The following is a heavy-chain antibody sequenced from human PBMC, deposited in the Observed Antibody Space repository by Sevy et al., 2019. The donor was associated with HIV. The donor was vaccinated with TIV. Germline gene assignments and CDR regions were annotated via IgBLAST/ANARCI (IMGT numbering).Heavy chain of an antibody. V-gene: IGHV3-30*02. D-gene: IGHD6-13*01. Sequence: GGSLRLSCTASGFTFSNFGMHWVRQVPGKGLEWVTFIRYDGSDKYYAASVKGRFTISRDDSENTLYLQMDRLRPEDTAIYYCAKDLAGPGRRYFDYWGQGTLVTVSS. CDR2: IRYDGSDK. CDR3: AKDLAGPGRRYFDY. J-gene: IGHJ4*02. CDR1: GFTFSNFG.